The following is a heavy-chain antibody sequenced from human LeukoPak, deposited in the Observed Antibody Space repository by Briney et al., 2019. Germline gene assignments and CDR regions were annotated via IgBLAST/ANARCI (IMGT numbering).Heavy chain of an antibody. Sequence: KPSETLSLTCAVYGGSFSGYYWSWIRQPPGKGLEWIGEINHSGSTNYNPSLKSRVTISVDTSKNQFSLKLSSVTAADTAVYYCARHYPRKLGYCSGGSCYSVSRSLDYWGQGTLVTVSS. CDR3: ARHYPRKLGYCSGGSCYSVSRSLDY. D-gene: IGHD2-15*01. V-gene: IGHV4-34*01. CDR1: GGSFSGYY. CDR2: INHSGST. J-gene: IGHJ4*02.